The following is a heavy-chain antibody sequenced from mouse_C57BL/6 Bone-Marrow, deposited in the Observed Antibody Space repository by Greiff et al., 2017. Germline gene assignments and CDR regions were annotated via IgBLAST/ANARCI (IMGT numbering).Heavy chain of an antibody. CDR3: ARTYITGYFEV. CDR2: INYDGSST. J-gene: IGHJ1*03. D-gene: IGHD1-1*01. V-gene: IGHV5-16*01. Sequence: EVKLVESEGGLVQPGSSMKLSCTASGFTFSDYYMAWVSQVPEKGLEWVANINYDGSSTYYLASLKSRVIISRDNAKNILYLQMSYLKSEDTATYYCARTYITGYFEVWGTGTSVTVSS. CDR1: GFTFSDYY.